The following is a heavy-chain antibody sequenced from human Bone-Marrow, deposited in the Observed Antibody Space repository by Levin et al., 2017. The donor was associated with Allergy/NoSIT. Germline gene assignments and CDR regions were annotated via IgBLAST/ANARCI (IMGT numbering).Heavy chain of an antibody. J-gene: IGHJ5*01. D-gene: IGHD1-26*01. CDR1: GFPFNFYW. Sequence: SCVASGFPFNFYWMHWVRQVPGKGLMWVSRINNDGSSTAYADSVKGRFTISRDNAKNTLYLQMHSLRAEDTAIYFCARLQWEQLGCDSWGQGTQVIVSS. CDR3: ARLQWEQLGCDS. V-gene: IGHV3-74*01. CDR2: INNDGSST.